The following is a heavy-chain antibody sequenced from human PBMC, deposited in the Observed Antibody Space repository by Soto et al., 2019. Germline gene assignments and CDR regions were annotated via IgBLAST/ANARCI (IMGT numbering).Heavy chain of an antibody. J-gene: IGHJ4*02. V-gene: IGHV3-53*01. CDR2: IYSGGST. Sequence: PGGSLRLSCAASGFTVSSNYMSWVRQAPGKGLEWVSVIYSGGSTYYADSVKGRFTISRDNSKNTLYIQMNSLRAEDTAVYYCARVVISGSYLDFWGQGTLVTVSS. D-gene: IGHD1-26*01. CDR1: GFTVSSNY. CDR3: ARVVISGSYLDF.